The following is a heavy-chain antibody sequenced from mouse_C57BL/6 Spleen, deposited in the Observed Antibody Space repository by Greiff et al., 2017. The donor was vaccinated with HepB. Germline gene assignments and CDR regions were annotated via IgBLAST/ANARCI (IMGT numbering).Heavy chain of an antibody. CDR1: GYTFTSYW. J-gene: IGHJ1*03. CDR2: IDPSDSYT. CDR3: ARNWGDSYWYFDV. V-gene: IGHV1-59*01. Sequence: QVQLKQPGAELVRPGTSVKLSCKASGYTFTSYWMHWVKQRPGQGLEWIGVIDPSDSYTNYNQKFKGKATLTVYTSSSTAYMQLSSLTSEDSAVYYCARNWGDSYWYFDVWGTGTTVTVSS. D-gene: IGHD4-1*01.